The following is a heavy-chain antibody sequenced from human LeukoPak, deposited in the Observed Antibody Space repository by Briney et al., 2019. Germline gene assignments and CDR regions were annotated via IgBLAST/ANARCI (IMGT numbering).Heavy chain of an antibody. D-gene: IGHD3-16*01. CDR3: ARDPTGGDAFDI. CDR1: GFTVSSNY. J-gene: IGHJ3*02. CDR2: IYSGGST. V-gene: IGHV3-53*01. Sequence: GGSLRLSCAASGFTVSSNYMSWVRQAPGKGLEWVSVIYSGGSTYYADSVKGRFTISRDNSKNTLYLQMNSLRAEGTAVYYCARDPTGGDAFDIWGQGTMVTVSS.